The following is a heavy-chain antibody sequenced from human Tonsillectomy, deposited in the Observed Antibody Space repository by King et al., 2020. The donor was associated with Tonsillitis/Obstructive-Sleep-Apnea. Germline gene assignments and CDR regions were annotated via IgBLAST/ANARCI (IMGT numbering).Heavy chain of an antibody. D-gene: IGHD1-1*01. CDR1: GYTFISYG. CDR3: ARDRSNWMSYYYFHHMDV. J-gene: IGHJ6*03. CDR2: ISANNGNT. V-gene: IGHV1-18*01. Sequence: QGQLVQSGAEVKKPGASVKVSCKASGYTFISYGISWVRQAPGQGLEWMGWISANNGNTNYAQKIQGRVTMTTDTSTSTAYMELRSLRSDDTAVYYWARDRSNWMSYYYFHHMDVWGKGTTVTVSS.